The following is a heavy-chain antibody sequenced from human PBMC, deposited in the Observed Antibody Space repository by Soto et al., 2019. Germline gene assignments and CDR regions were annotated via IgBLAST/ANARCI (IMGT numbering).Heavy chain of an antibody. D-gene: IGHD3-10*01. CDR2: TYYRSKWYN. CDR1: RENASAISCA. CDR3: ARESYGSGSYYGMDV. V-gene: IGHV6-1*01. Sequence: SESIPPACQSTRENASAISCARNWIRESLSTALDCLGRTYYRSKWYNDYAVSVKSRIDINPDTSKNQFSLQLNSVSPEDTAMYYCARESYGSGSYYGMDVWGQGTTVTVSS. J-gene: IGHJ6*02.